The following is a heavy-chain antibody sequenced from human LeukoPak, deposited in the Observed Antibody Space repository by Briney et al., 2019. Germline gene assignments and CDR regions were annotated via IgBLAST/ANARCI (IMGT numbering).Heavy chain of an antibody. CDR2: INHSGST. V-gene: IGHV4-34*01. Sequence: SETLSLTCAVYGGSFSGYYWSWIRQPPGKGLEWIGEINHSGSTNYNPSLKSRVTISVDTSKNQFSLKLRSVTAADTAVYYCARGFFYYDSSGYTKYYFDYWGQGTLVTVSS. CDR1: GGSFSGYY. J-gene: IGHJ4*02. CDR3: ARGFFYYDSSGYTKYYFDY. D-gene: IGHD3-22*01.